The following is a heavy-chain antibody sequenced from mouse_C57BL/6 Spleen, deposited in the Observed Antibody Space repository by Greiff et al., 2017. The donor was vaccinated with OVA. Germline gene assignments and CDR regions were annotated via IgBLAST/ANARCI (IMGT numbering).Heavy chain of an antibody. Sequence: HVQPQPSKPYLVKPGASVKISCKASGYAFSSSWMNWVKQRPGKGLEWIGRIYPGDGDTNYNGKFKGKATLTADKSSSTAYMQLSSLTSEDSAVYFCAAGATVVADYAMDYWGQGTSVTVSS. J-gene: IGHJ4*01. CDR3: AAGATVVADYAMDY. D-gene: IGHD1-1*01. CDR2: IYPGDGDT. CDR1: GYAFSSSW. V-gene: IGHV1-82*01.